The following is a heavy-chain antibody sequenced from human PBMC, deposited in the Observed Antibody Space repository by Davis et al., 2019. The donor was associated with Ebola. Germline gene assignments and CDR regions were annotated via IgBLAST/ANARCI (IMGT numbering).Heavy chain of an antibody. J-gene: IGHJ6*02. D-gene: IGHD5-18*01. V-gene: IGHV3-30*02. CDR3: ARCRIQLWSRLGGMDV. CDR1: GFTFSSYG. Sequence: GESLKISCTASGFTFSSYGMHWVRQAPGKGLEWVAIIWYDGSNKYYADSVKGRFTISRDNSKNTLYLQMNSLRAEDTAVYYCARCRIQLWSRLGGMDVWGQGTTVTVSS. CDR2: IWYDGSNK.